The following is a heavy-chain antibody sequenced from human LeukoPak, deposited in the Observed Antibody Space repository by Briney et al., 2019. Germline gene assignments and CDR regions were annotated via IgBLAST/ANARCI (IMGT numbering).Heavy chain of an antibody. D-gene: IGHD3-16*02. V-gene: IGHV3-30*02. CDR3: AKDGVILAPGVYWYMDV. CDR1: GFTFSNHR. J-gene: IGHJ6*03. Sequence: GGSLRLSCAASGFTFSNHRMHWVRQAPGKGLEWVAFIRNDGAKTYYADSAKGRFTISRDNSRNTLYLQMNSLTAEDTAVFYCAKDGVILAPGVYWYMDVWGRGTTVTVSS. CDR2: IRNDGAKT.